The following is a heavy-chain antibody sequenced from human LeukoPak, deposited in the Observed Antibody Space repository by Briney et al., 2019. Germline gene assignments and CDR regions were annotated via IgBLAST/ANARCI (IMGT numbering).Heavy chain of an antibody. D-gene: IGHD2-15*01. CDR2: IWHDGSFK. CDR1: GFTFSSYG. CDR3: SRDKSIAVVLVH. V-gene: IGHV3-33*01. Sequence: PGRSLRLSCAASGFTFSSYGMHWVRQAPGKGLEWVAVIWHDGSFKNYADSVKGRFTISRDNSKKMVYLQMNSLRAEDTAVYYCSRDKSIAVVLVHWGKGALVTVSS. J-gene: IGHJ4*02.